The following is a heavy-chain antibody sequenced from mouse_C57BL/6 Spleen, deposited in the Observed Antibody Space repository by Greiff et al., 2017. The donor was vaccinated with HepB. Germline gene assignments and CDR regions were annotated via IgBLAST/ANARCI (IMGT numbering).Heavy chain of an antibody. Sequence: EVNVVESGGGLVQPGGSLSLSCAASGFTFTDYYMSWVRQPPGKALEWLGFIRNKANGYTTEYSASVKGRFTISRDNSQSILYLQMNALRAEDSATYYCASTHYYGSSLYFDYWGQGTTLTVSS. D-gene: IGHD1-1*01. V-gene: IGHV7-3*01. J-gene: IGHJ2*01. CDR2: IRNKANGYTT. CDR1: GFTFTDYY. CDR3: ASTHYYGSSLYFDY.